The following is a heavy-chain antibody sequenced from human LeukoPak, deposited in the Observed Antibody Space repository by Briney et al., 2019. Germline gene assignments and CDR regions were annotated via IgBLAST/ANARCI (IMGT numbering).Heavy chain of an antibody. CDR3: ARRGVGFGGFDP. CDR1: GGSISSYY. J-gene: IGHJ5*02. Sequence: SETLSLTCTVSGGSISSYYWSWIRQPPGKGLEWIGYIYYSGSTNYNPSLKSRVTISVDTSKNQFSLKLSSVTVADTAVYYCARRGVGFGGFDPWGQGTLVTVSS. CDR2: IYYSGST. V-gene: IGHV4-59*08. D-gene: IGHD3-10*01.